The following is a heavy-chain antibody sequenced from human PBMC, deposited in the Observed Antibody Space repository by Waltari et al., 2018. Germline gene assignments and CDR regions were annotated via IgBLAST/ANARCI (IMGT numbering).Heavy chain of an antibody. V-gene: IGHV4-34*01. CDR1: GGSFGGYY. J-gene: IGHJ4*02. D-gene: IGHD5-12*01. CDR3: ARAPGYKGYFDY. CDR2: VNHGGDI. Sequence: QVQLQGWGAGRLSPSETLSLTCAVSGGSFGGYYWSWIRQSPGKGLEWIGDVNHGGDINYSPSLESRVTISVDMSKNQFSLKMRSVTAADTAIYYCARAPGYKGYFDYWGRGTLVTVSS.